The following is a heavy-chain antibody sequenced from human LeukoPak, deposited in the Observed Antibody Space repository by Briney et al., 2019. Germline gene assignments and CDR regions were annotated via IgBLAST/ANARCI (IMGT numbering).Heavy chain of an antibody. CDR2: ISAYNGNT. CDR3: ARIAAAGPTPYYYYYMDV. V-gene: IGHV1-18*01. Sequence: ASVKVSCKASGGTFNSYAISWVRQAPGQGLEWMGWISAYNGNTNYAQKLQGRVTMTTDTSTSTAYMELRSLRSDDTAVYYCARIAAAGPTPYYYYYMDVWGKGTTVTISS. J-gene: IGHJ6*03. D-gene: IGHD6-13*01. CDR1: GGTFNSYA.